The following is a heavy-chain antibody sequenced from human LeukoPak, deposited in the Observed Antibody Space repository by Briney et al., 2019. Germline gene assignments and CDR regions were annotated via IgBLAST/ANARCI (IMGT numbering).Heavy chain of an antibody. CDR2: IYYSGST. D-gene: IGHD3-10*01. CDR3: AKSLYGSGSYYNWFDP. CDR1: GGSISSSSYY. V-gene: IGHV4-39*07. Sequence: SETLSLTCTVSGGSISSSSYYWDWIRQPPGKGLEWIGSIYYSGSTYYNPSLKSRVTISVDTSKNQFSLKLSSVTAADTAVYYCAKSLYGSGSYYNWFDPWGQGTLVTVSS. J-gene: IGHJ5*02.